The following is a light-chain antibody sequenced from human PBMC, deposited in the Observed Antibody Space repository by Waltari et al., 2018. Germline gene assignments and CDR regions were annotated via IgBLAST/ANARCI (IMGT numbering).Light chain of an antibody. V-gene: IGKV4-1*01. CDR3: QQYYRVPLT. Sequence: DIVMTQSPDSLALSLGERATINGKSTQGILDGSNNRNSLAWYQQKPGQSPNLLIYWASTRESGVPDRFSGSGSGTDFSLTISSLQAEDVAVYYCQQYYRVPLTFGGGTKIEIK. J-gene: IGKJ4*01. CDR2: WAS. CDR1: QGILDGSNNRNS.